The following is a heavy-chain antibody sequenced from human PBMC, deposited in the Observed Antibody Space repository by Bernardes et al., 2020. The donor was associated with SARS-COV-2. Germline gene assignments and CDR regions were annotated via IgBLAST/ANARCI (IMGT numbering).Heavy chain of an antibody. CDR2: FDPEDGET. V-gene: IGHV1-24*01. J-gene: IGHJ6*03. CDR3: ATGSPRLIAAGLITDYYYYMDV. CDR1: GYTLTELS. Sequence: ASVKVSCKVSGYTLTELSMHWVRQAPGKGLEWMGGFDPEDGETIYAQKFQGRVTMTEDTSTDTAYMELSSLRSEDTAVYYCATGSPRLIAAGLITDYYYYMDVWGKGTTVTVSS. D-gene: IGHD6-13*01.